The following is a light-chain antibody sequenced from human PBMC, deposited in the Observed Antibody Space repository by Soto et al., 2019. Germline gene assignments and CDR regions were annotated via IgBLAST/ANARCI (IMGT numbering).Light chain of an antibody. V-gene: IGKV1-5*01. CDR2: DAS. Sequence: DIQMTQSPSTLSASVGDRVTITCWASQSISGWLAWYQQKPGKAPKLLIYDASSLESGVPSRFSGSGSATEFTLIISDLQPDDFATYFCQQYHTYWTFGQGTKVDIK. CDR3: QQYHTYWT. J-gene: IGKJ1*01. CDR1: QSISGW.